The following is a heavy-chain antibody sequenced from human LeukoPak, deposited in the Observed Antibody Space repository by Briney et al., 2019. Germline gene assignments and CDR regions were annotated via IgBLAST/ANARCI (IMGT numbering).Heavy chain of an antibody. D-gene: IGHD6-19*01. J-gene: IGHJ4*02. CDR2: IYYNGRP. CDR3: ARDEYNSGWSKGFDC. V-gene: IGHV4-31*03. CDR1: GGSISSGGYY. Sequence: PSETLSLTCSISGGSISSGGYYWSWIRQHPGKGLEWSGYIYYNGRPYYNPSFTSRVTISLDTSKNHFSLKLRSVTAADTAVYYCARDEYNSGWSKGFDCWGQGTLVTVSS.